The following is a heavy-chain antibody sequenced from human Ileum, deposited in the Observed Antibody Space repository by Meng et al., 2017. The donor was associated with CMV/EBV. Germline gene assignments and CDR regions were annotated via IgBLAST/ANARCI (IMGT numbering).Heavy chain of an antibody. CDR3: ARVLLWFGGGQYYGMDV. V-gene: IGHV6-1*01. D-gene: IGHD3-10*01. Sequence: INRVAWNWVRPPPSSGLEWLGSTYDRSKWYNDYAVSVKSRISINPDTSKNQFSLQLNSVTPEDTAVYYCARVLLWFGGGQYYGMDVWGQGTTVTVSS. CDR2: TYDRSKWYN. J-gene: IGHJ6*02. CDR1: INRVA.